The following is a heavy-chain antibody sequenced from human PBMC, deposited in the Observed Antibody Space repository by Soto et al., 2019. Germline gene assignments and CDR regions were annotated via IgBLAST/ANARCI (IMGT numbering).Heavy chain of an antibody. Sequence: ASVKVSCKASGYTFTSYAMHWVRQAPGQGLEWMGWINAGSGNTKYSQKFQGRVTITRDTSASTAYMELSSLRSEDTAVYYCARERVIKSWFDPWGQGTLVTVSS. CDR2: INAGSGNT. D-gene: IGHD3-3*01. CDR3: ARERVIKSWFDP. CDR1: GYTFTSYA. V-gene: IGHV1-3*01. J-gene: IGHJ5*02.